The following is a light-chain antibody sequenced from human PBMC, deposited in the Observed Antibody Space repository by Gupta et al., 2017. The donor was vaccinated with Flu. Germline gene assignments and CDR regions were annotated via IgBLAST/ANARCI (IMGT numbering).Light chain of an antibody. CDR3: RQGKHWPLT. CDR1: HSRVCRDGNTY. V-gene: IGKV2-30*01. CDR2: KVS. J-gene: IGKJ5*01. Sequence: DGALTQSPRSLPVTLGQPASISCRSTHSRVCRDGNTYLNWLQQRPGHSPRRLIHKVSNRDSGVRVRFSGSGSDTDFTLKISGVEAEDVGVYYCRQGKHWPLTFGQGTQLEIK.